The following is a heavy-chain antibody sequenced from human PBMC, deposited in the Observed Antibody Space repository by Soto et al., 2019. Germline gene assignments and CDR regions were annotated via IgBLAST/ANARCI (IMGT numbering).Heavy chain of an antibody. Sequence: ASVKVSCKASGYTFTSHYMHWVRQAPGQGLEWMGIINPSGGSTSYAQKFQGRVTMTRDTSTSTVYMELSSLRSEDTAVYYCARDLKVGATEGLWFDPWGQGTMVTVSS. D-gene: IGHD1-26*01. CDR2: INPSGGST. CDR3: ARDLKVGATEGLWFDP. CDR1: GYTFTSHY. J-gene: IGHJ5*02. V-gene: IGHV1-46*01.